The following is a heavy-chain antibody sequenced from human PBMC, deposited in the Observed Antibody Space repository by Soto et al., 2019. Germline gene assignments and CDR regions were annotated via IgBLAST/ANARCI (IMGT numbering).Heavy chain of an antibody. Sequence: GGSLRLSCAASGFTFSSYEMNWVRQAPGKGLERVSYINSGGTNIYYADSVKGRFTISRDNAKNSLHLQMNSLRAEDTAVYYCARDKGADTGAIDNWGQGILVTVSS. CDR1: GFTFSSYE. CDR2: INSGGTNI. J-gene: IGHJ4*02. V-gene: IGHV3-48*03. D-gene: IGHD6-19*01. CDR3: ARDKGADTGAIDN.